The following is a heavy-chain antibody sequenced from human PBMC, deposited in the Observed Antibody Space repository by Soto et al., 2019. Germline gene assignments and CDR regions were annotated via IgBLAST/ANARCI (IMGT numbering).Heavy chain of an antibody. CDR1: GFTFRSFV. D-gene: IGHD6-13*01. J-gene: IGHJ4*02. CDR3: AKHAAAAAPDY. CDR2: ISDSGGST. V-gene: IGHV3-23*01. Sequence: PGGSLRLSCSASGFTFRSFVMSWARQAPGKGLEWVSVISDSGGSTYYADSVKGRFTISRDNSKNTLYLQMNSLRAEDTAVYYCAKHAAAAAPDYWGQGTQVTVSS.